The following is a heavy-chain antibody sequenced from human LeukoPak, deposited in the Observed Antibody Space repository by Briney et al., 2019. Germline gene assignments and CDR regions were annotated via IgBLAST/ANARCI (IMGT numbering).Heavy chain of an antibody. CDR2: IYYSGST. CDR3: AREGGTTGFDY. J-gene: IGHJ4*02. CDR1: GGSISSGDYY. D-gene: IGHD4-17*01. Sequence: SETLSLTCTVSGGSISSGDYYWSWIRQPPGKGLEWIGYIYYSGSTYYNPSLKSRVTISVDTSKNQFSLKLSSVTAADTAVYYCAREGGTTGFDYWGQGTLVTVSS. V-gene: IGHV4-30-4*02.